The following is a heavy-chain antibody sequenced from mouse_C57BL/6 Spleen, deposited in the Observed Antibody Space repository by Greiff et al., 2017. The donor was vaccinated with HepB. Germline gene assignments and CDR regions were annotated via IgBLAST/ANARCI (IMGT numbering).Heavy chain of an antibody. CDR1: GFTFSSYA. CDR3: ARGPFDY. V-gene: IGHV5-4*01. CDR2: ISDGGSYT. J-gene: IGHJ2*01. Sequence: EVQGVESGGGLVKPGGSLKLSCAASGFTFSSYAMSWVRQTPEKRLEWVATISDGGSYTYYPDNVKGRFTISRDNAKNNLYLQMSHLKSEDTAMYYCARGPFDYWGQGTTLTVSS.